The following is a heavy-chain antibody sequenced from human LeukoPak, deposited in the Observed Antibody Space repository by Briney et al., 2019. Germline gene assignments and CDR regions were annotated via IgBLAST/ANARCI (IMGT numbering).Heavy chain of an antibody. CDR2: IYTSGST. Sequence: SETLSLTCTVSGGSISSYYWRWIRQPAGKGLEWIGRIYTSGSTSYNPSLRSRVTMSVDTSKKQFSLQLSSVTAADTAVYYCARGADYNWFDPWGQGTLVTVSS. V-gene: IGHV4-4*07. D-gene: IGHD1-26*01. J-gene: IGHJ5*02. CDR1: GGSISSYY. CDR3: ARGADYNWFDP.